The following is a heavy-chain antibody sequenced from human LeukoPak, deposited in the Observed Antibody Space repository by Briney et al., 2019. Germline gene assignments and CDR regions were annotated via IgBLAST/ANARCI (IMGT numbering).Heavy chain of an antibody. CDR1: GFTFDDYA. J-gene: IGHJ4*02. D-gene: IGHD3-10*01. CDR2: ISWNSGSI. Sequence: PGRSLRLSCAASGFTFDDYAMHWVRQAPGKGLEWVSGISWNSGSIGYADSVKGRFTISRDNAKNSLYLQMNSLRAEDTALYYCAKDGSRYYYGSGSLFDYWGQGTLVTVSS. V-gene: IGHV3-9*01. CDR3: AKDGSRYYYGSGSLFDY.